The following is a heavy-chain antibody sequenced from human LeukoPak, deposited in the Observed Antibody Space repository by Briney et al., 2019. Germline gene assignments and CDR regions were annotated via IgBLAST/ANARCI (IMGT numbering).Heavy chain of an antibody. CDR1: GFTFSSYS. V-gene: IGHV3-53*01. CDR2: IYSDGTT. CDR3: AREKGRGVISPYFDY. J-gene: IGHJ4*02. Sequence: GGSLRLSCAASGFTFSSYSMSWVRQAPGKGLEWVAVIYSDGTTNYADSVRGRFTISRDNSRNTLYLQMNSLRPEDTAVYYCAREKGRGVISPYFDYWGQGTPVTVSS. D-gene: IGHD3-10*01.